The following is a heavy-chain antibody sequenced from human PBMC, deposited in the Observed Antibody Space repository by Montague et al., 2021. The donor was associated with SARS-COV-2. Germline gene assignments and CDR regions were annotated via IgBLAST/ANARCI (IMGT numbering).Heavy chain of an antibody. Sequence: SETLSLTCTVSGGPVSSGSYYWSWIRQPPGKGLEWIGYIYYSGSTNYNPSLKSRVTISVDTSKNQFSLKLSSVTAADTAVYYCARDPWHITIFGVVARYGMDVWGQGTTVTVSS. CDR3: ARDPWHITIFGVVARYGMDV. CDR2: IYYSGST. V-gene: IGHV4-61*01. CDR1: GGPVSSGSYY. J-gene: IGHJ6*02. D-gene: IGHD3-3*01.